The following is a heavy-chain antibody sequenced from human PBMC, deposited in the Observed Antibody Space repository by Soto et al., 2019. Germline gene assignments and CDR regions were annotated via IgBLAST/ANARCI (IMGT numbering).Heavy chain of an antibody. CDR2: INGGSDSI. D-gene: IGHD6-19*01. CDR3: AKSGDSAGWGIDF. V-gene: IGHV3-48*02. J-gene: IGHJ4*02. CDR1: GFMFDSFA. Sequence: EVQLVESGGGLVQPGGSLRLYCVGSGFMFDSFAMNWVRQAPGKGLEWVAYINGGSDSIYYAESVKGRFTISRDNAWNSLSLQMNSLSDEDTAVYYCAKSGDSAGWGIDFWGQGTLVTVSS.